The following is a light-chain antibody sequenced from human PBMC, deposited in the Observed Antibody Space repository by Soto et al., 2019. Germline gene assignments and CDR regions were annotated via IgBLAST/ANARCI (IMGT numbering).Light chain of an antibody. J-gene: IGKJ1*01. V-gene: IGKV1-5*03. CDR2: NAS. Sequence: EIQMTQSPSTLSGSLGDRATITCRASQTISTRLAWYQQRPGKTPKLLFYNASTLKSGVPSRFTGSGSGTEFTLTISSLQPDDFATYYCQHDNSYSEAFGQGTTVDIK. CDR3: QHDNSYSEA. CDR1: QTISTR.